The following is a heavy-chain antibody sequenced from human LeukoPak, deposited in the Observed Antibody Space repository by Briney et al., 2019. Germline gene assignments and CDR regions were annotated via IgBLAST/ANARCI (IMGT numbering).Heavy chain of an antibody. Sequence: SETLSLTCTLSGGSLSSYYWSWVRHPAGQGLEWIGRIYTSGGTNSNTTLTTRVTLSVETSKNQFTLTQNCVPAADTALSCFSGSLSSGWFPFDYWGQGTLVTVSS. CDR3: SGSLSSGWFPFDY. CDR1: GGSLSSYY. CDR2: IYTSGGT. D-gene: IGHD6-19*01. J-gene: IGHJ4*02. V-gene: IGHV4-4*07.